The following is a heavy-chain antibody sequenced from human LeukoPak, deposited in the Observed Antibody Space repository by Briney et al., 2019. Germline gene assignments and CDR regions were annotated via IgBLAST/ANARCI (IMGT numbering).Heavy chain of an antibody. CDR2: IYYSGST. V-gene: IGHV4-39*01. D-gene: IGHD2-15*01. CDR3: ARHTIVVVVAATNWFDP. J-gene: IGHJ5*02. Sequence: PSETLSLTCTVSGGSISSSSYYWGWIRQPPGKGREWIGSIYYSGSTYYNPSLKSRVTISVDTSKNQFSLKLSSVTAADTAVYYCARHTIVVVVAATNWFDPWGQGTLVTVSS. CDR1: GGSISSSSYY.